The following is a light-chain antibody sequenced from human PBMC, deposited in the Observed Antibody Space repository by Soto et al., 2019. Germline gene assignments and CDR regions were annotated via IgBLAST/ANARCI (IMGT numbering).Light chain of an antibody. Sequence: EIVLTQSPGTLSLSPGERATLSCRASQSVSSYLAWYQQKPGQAPRLLIYGASSRATGIPDRFSGSGSGTDFTLTISRLEPEDFALYYCQQYVSSPRTFGQGTKVDIK. CDR2: GAS. CDR1: QSVSSY. CDR3: QQYVSSPRT. V-gene: IGKV3-20*01. J-gene: IGKJ1*01.